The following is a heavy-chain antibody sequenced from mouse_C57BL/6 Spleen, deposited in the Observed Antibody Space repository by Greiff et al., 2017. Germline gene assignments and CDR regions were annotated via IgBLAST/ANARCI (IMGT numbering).Heavy chain of an antibody. CDR2: IYPRSGNT. J-gene: IGHJ3*01. V-gene: IGHV1-81*01. D-gene: IGHD3-2*02. CDR1: GYTFTSYG. Sequence: VKLMESGAELARPGASVKLSCKASGYTFTSYGISWVKQRTGQGLEWIGEIYPRSGNTYYNEKFKGKATLTADKSSSTAYMELRSLTSEDSAVYFCARDSSGYRAYWGQGTLVTVSA. CDR3: ARDSSGYRAY.